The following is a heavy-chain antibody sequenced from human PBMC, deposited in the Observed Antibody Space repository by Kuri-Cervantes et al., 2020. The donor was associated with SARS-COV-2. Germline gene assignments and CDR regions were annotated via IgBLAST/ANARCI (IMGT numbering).Heavy chain of an antibody. Sequence: GESLKISCAASGFSLSRYTMNWVRQAPGKALEWVSSISGGGSYIYYADSVKGRFTISKESGENSLYPHMNSLRAEDTAVYYCARGSGVVVAPGPGYWYFDLWGRGTLVTVSS. CDR1: GFSLSRYT. V-gene: IGHV3-21*01. D-gene: IGHD2-15*01. J-gene: IGHJ2*01. CDR3: ARGSGVVVAPGPGYWYFDL. CDR2: ISGGGSYI.